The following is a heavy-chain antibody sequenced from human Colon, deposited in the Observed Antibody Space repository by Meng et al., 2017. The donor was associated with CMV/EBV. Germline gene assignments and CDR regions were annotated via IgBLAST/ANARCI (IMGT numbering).Heavy chain of an antibody. J-gene: IGHJ4*02. D-gene: IGHD3-3*01. Sequence: VLLQGPRPVLFNPLQLLPPTCGVFGGYISSRTPYWRSTRQPAGKVLEWFGRVYSTGFTNYNPSLKSRVTISVDTSKNQFSLKLSSVTAADTAVYFCARGNFGGGRFLDPFDNWGQGTLVTVSS. CDR1: GGYISSRTPY. CDR3: ARGNFGGGRFLDPFDN. V-gene: IGHV4-61*02. CDR2: VYSTGFT.